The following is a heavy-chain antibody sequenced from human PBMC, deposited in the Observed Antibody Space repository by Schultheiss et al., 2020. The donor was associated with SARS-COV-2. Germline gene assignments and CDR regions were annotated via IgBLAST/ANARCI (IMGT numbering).Heavy chain of an antibody. V-gene: IGHV3-23*01. Sequence: GGSLRLSCAASGFTFSRYWMHWVRQAPGKGLEWVSGVTGSGGSTYYADSVKGRFTISRDNSKNTLYLQMNSLRAEDTALYYCAKRLGYSSGWCMDVWGQGTTVTVSS. CDR3: AKRLGYSSGWCMDV. J-gene: IGHJ6*02. CDR2: VTGSGGST. D-gene: IGHD6-19*01. CDR1: GFTFSRYW.